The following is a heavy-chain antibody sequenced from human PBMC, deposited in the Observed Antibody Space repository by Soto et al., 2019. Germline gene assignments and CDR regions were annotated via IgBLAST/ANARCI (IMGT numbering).Heavy chain of an antibody. CDR3: ARDQIGYGYGSSIVCCDS. Sequence: SETLSLTCTVSGGFISSYYWSWIRQPPGKGLEWIGYIYYSGSTNYNPSLKSRATISADPPKTQFSLKLSSVTAADTAVYYCARDQIGYGYGSSIVCCDSVGQVTLVTVSS. V-gene: IGHV4-59*12. CDR1: GGFISSYY. J-gene: IGHJ5*01. CDR2: IYYSGST. D-gene: IGHD5-18*01.